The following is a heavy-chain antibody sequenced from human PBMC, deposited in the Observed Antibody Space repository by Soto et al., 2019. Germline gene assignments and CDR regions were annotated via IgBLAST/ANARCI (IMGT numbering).Heavy chain of an antibody. D-gene: IGHD3-10*01. CDR3: ARDVLYGSGSFSDY. Sequence: QVQLVESGGGVVQPGRSLRLSCAASGFTFSNYGMHWVRQAPGKGLEWVAVIWYDGSNKYYADSVKGRFTISRDNSKNTLYLQMNSLRAEDTAVYHCARDVLYGSGSFSDYWGQGTLVTVSS. J-gene: IGHJ4*02. V-gene: IGHV3-33*01. CDR1: GFTFSNYG. CDR2: IWYDGSNK.